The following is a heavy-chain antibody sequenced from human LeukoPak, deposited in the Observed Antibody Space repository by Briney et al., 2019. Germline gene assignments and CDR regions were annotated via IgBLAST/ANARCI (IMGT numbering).Heavy chain of an antibody. CDR2: ISAYNGNT. CDR1: GYTFTSYG. V-gene: IGHV1-18*01. J-gene: IGHJ4*02. D-gene: IGHD6-19*01. Sequence: GASVKFSCKASGYTFTSYGISWVRQAPGQGLEWMGWISAYNGNTNYAQKLQGRVTMTTDTSTSTAYMELRSLRSDDTAVYYCARAPYEQWLSSFDYWGQGTLVTVSS. CDR3: ARAPYEQWLSSFDY.